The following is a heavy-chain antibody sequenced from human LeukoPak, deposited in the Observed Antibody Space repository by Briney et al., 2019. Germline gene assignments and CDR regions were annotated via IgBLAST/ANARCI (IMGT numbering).Heavy chain of an antibody. D-gene: IGHD6-19*01. CDR3: ARRAALYSSGWNAVGLFDY. J-gene: IGHJ4*02. CDR1: GGSISSSSYY. Sequence: SETLSLTCAVSGGSISSSSYYWDWIRQPPGKGLEWIGSIYYSGSTYYNPSLKSRVTISVDTSKNQFSLKLSSVTAADTAVYYCARRAALYSSGWNAVGLFDYWGQGTLVTVSS. CDR2: IYYSGST. V-gene: IGHV4-39*01.